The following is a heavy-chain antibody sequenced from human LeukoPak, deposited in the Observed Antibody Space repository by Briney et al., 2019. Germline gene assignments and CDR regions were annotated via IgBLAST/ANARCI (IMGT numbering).Heavy chain of an antibody. J-gene: IGHJ4*02. D-gene: IGHD6-13*01. CDR2: ISYDGSNK. CDR1: GFTFSSYA. Sequence: SGGSLRLSCAASGFTFSSYAMHWVRQAPGKGLEWVAVISYDGSNKYYADSVKGRFTISRDNAKNSLYLQMNSLRAEDTAVYYCARVGIAAANHWGQGTLVTVSS. V-gene: IGHV3-30*04. CDR3: ARVGIAAANH.